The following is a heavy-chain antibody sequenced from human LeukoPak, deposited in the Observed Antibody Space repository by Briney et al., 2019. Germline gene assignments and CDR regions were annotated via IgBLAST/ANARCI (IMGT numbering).Heavy chain of an antibody. J-gene: IGHJ4*02. CDR2: IDPGVSET. Sequence: GSPLKTSSKASGYSSTSYWIDWVRQIPETGLECVGIIDPGVSETKYSPSFQGQVTISADKSISTAYLQWSSLKASDTAMYYCARPGYRSRYFDYWGQGTLVTVSS. D-gene: IGHD6-19*01. CDR3: ARPGYRSRYFDY. CDR1: GYSSTSYW. V-gene: IGHV5-51*01.